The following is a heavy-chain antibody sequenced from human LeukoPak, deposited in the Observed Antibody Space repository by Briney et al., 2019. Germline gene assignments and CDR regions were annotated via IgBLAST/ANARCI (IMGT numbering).Heavy chain of an antibody. J-gene: IGHJ3*02. CDR1: RFTFSSYA. V-gene: IGHV3-23*01. CDR2: ISGSGAGT. Sequence: GGSPRLSCAASRFTFSSYAMSWVRQAPGKGLEWVSAISGSGAGTYYTDSVKGRFTISRDISKSTLYLQMNSLRVEDTAVYYCARASIAAAVSGGGFDIWGQGTMVTVSS. CDR3: ARASIAAAVSGGGFDI. D-gene: IGHD6-13*01.